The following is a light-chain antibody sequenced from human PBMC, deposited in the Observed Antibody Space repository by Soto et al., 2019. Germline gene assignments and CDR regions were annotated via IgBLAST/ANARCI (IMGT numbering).Light chain of an antibody. J-gene: IGKJ1*01. CDR3: QQYGSLVT. V-gene: IGKV3-20*01. Sequence: EIVLTQSPGTLSLSPGERATLSCRASQSVSSSYLAWYQQKPGRAHRLLIDGASSRATGIPDRFSGSGTGTVFTLTISRLEPEDLAVYYCQQYGSLVTFGQGTKVEIK. CDR1: QSVSSSY. CDR2: GAS.